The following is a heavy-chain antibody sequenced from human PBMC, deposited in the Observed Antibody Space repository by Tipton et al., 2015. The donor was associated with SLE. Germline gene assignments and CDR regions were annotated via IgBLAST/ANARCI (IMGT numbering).Heavy chain of an antibody. D-gene: IGHD3-10*01. CDR3: ARSNYGSGSYSHFDY. Sequence: SLRLSCLASGFTFSNYGMHWVRQAPGKGLEWVSYISSSGRIIYYADSVKGRFTISRDNAKNSLFLQMNSLRAEDTAVYYCARSNYGSGSYSHFDYWGQGTLATVSS. J-gene: IGHJ4*02. CDR1: GFTFSNYG. V-gene: IGHV3-48*03. CDR2: ISSSGRII.